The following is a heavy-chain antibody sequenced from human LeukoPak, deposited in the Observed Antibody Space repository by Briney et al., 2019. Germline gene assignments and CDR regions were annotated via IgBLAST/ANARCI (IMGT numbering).Heavy chain of an antibody. CDR2: ISAYNGNT. CDR3: ARSPRYYGGKEASDY. Sequence: ASVKVSCKASGYTFTSYGISWVRQAPGQGLEWMGWISAYNGNTNYAQKLQGRVTMTTDTSTSTAYMELRSLRSDDTAVYYCARSPRYYGGKEASDYWGQGTLVTVSS. V-gene: IGHV1-18*01. CDR1: GYTFTSYG. D-gene: IGHD4-23*01. J-gene: IGHJ4*02.